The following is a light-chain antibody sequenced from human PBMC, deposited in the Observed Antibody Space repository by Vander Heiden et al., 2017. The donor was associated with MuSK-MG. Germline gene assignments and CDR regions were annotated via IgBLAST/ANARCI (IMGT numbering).Light chain of an antibody. J-gene: IGKJ4*01. Sequence: DIQMTQSPSSLSASVGDRVTITCQASQDISNYLNWFQQKPGTAPKLLIYDASTLQTGVPSRFSGGGSGTDFTFTISNMQPEDFATYYCQQEDNLPITFGGGTKVEIK. V-gene: IGKV1-33*01. CDR3: QQEDNLPIT. CDR2: DAS. CDR1: QDISNY.